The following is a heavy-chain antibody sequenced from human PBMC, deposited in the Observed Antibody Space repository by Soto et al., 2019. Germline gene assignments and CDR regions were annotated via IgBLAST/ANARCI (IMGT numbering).Heavy chain of an antibody. V-gene: IGHV2-5*02. CDR3: AHRVLRAVFGLVTTTAIYFDF. J-gene: IGHJ4*02. Sequence: QITLNESGPTVVNPTETLTLTCTFSGFSLTTSGVGVGWVRQSPGKAPEWLAFIYWDDDKRYSTSLKSRLTITKDTSKNQVVLTMANVDPADTATYYCAHRVLRAVFGLVTTTAIYFDFWGQRTPVVVSS. CDR2: IYWDDDK. CDR1: GFSLTTSGVG. D-gene: IGHD3-3*01.